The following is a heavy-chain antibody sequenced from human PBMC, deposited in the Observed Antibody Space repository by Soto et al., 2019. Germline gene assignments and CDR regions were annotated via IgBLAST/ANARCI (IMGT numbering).Heavy chain of an antibody. CDR3: ARVLWALVLVPAAIDY. V-gene: IGHV1-18*01. CDR2: ISAYNGNT. D-gene: IGHD2-2*01. J-gene: IGHJ4*02. CDR1: GYTFTSNG. Sequence: GASVKVSCKDSGYTFTSNGISWVRQATGQGLEWMGWISAYNGNTNYAQKLQGRVTMTTDTSTSTAYMELRSLRSDDTAVYYCARVLWALVLVPAAIDYWGQGTLVTVSS.